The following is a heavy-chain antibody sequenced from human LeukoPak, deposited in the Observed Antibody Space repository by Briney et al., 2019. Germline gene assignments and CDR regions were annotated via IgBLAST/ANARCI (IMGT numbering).Heavy chain of an antibody. CDR2: IKSKAHGGTT. V-gene: IGHV3-15*01. J-gene: IGHJ4*02. D-gene: IGHD4-17*01. Sequence: GRTLRPSRAASGFTSKNAWMSWVGQAPGKGRGGVGRIKSKAHGGTTDSAPPVRDRLPIPRNDSKTTLYLQMNSLQTENTAVIYWTTILFDYGDYFVYRGQGTLVTVSS. CDR3: TTILFDYGDYFVY. CDR1: GFTSKNAW.